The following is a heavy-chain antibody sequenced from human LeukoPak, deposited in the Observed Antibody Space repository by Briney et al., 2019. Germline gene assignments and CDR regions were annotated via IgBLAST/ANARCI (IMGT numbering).Heavy chain of an antibody. D-gene: IGHD2-15*01. CDR2: IFHSGST. Sequence: SETLSLTRAVSDYFISSGYYWGWIRQPPGKGLEWVASIFHSGSTYHNPSLRSRVTISLDTSKNQFSLNLSSVTAADTAVYYCVRIDQNAFEIWGQGTMVTVSS. CDR3: VRIDQNAFEI. V-gene: IGHV4-38-2*01. CDR1: DYFISSGYY. J-gene: IGHJ3*02.